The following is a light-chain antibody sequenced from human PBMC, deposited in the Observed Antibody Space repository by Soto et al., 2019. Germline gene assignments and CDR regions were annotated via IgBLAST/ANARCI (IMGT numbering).Light chain of an antibody. Sequence: EIVLTQSPGTLSLSPGERGTLSCRTSQTVNSPYLAWYQQKPGQAPRLLISGASTRATGIPDRFSVSGSGTEFTLTISRLESEDFAVYYCYLHETSPPTFGPGTKVDVK. CDR3: YLHETSPPT. J-gene: IGKJ3*01. CDR2: GAS. CDR1: QTVNSPY. V-gene: IGKV3-20*01.